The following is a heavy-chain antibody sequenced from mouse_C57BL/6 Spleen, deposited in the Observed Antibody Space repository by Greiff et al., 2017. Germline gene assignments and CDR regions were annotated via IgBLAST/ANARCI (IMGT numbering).Heavy chain of an antibody. CDR2: ISDGGSYT. Sequence: EVKLVESGGGLVKPGGSLKLSCAASGFTFSSYAMSWVRQTPEKRLEWVATISDGGSYTYYPDNVKGRFTISRDNAKNNLYLQMSHLKSEDTAMYYCARDNYGSSRYYFGYWGQGTTLTVSS. V-gene: IGHV5-4*01. CDR1: GFTFSSYA. CDR3: ARDNYGSSRYYFGY. D-gene: IGHD1-1*01. J-gene: IGHJ2*01.